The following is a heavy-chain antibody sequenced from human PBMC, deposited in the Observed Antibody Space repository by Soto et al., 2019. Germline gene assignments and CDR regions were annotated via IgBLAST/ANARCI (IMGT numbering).Heavy chain of an antibody. CDR2: IYYSRST. Sequence: QVQLQESGPGLVKPSETLSLTCTVSGGSISSYYWSWIRQPPGKGLEWIGYIYYSRSTNYNPSLKIRVTIAVDTSKNQLSLKLSSVTAADTAVYYCAIARLAAAGPYFDYWGQGTLVTVSS. V-gene: IGHV4-59*01. D-gene: IGHD6-13*01. CDR3: AIARLAAAGPYFDY. CDR1: GGSISSYY. J-gene: IGHJ4*02.